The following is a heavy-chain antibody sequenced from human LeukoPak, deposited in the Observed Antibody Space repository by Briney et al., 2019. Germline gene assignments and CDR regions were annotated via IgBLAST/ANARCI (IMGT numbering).Heavy chain of an antibody. CDR1: GFTVSSNY. V-gene: IGHV3-53*01. Sequence: GGSLRLSCAASGFTVSSNYMSWVRQAPGKGLEWVSVIYSGGSTYYADSVKGRFTISRDNSKNTLYLQMNSLRAEDTAVYYCASSRRDSSGWYVYWGQGTLVTVSS. CDR2: IYSGGST. CDR3: ASSRRDSSGWYVY. D-gene: IGHD6-19*01. J-gene: IGHJ4*02.